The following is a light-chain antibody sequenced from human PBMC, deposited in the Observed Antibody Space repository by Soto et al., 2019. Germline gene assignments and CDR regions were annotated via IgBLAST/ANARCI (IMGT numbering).Light chain of an antibody. J-gene: IGKJ4*01. V-gene: IGKV3-11*01. Sequence: EIVMTQSPATLSVSPGERATLSCRASQSVGSDLAWYQQKPGQPPRLLIYDASTRATDIPARFTGSGSGTDFTLTISSLEPEDFAVYYCLQRSNWPLTFGGGTKVDIK. CDR3: LQRSNWPLT. CDR1: QSVGSD. CDR2: DAS.